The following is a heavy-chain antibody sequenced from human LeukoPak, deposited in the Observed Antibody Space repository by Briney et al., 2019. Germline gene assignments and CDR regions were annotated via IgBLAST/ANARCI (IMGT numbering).Heavy chain of an antibody. D-gene: IGHD3-10*01. Sequence: PSQTLSLTCTVSGGSISSGSYYWSWIRQPAGKGLEWIGRIYCSGSTNYNPSLKSRGTISVHTSRNQFSLKLSSVTAADTAVYYCARGPYYYGGSAFDIWGQGTMDSVSS. CDR2: IYCSGST. CDR1: GGSISSGSYY. V-gene: IGHV4-61*02. J-gene: IGHJ3*02. CDR3: ARGPYYYGGSAFDI.